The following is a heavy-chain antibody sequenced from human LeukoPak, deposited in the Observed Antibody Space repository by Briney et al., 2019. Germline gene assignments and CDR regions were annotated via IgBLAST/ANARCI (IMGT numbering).Heavy chain of an antibody. D-gene: IGHD3-10*01. CDR3: ARSGTAYDLFDY. CDR1: GGSISSYY. J-gene: IGHJ4*02. CDR2: IYYSGST. V-gene: IGHV4-59*01. Sequence: PSETLSLTCTVSGGSISSYYWSWIRQPPGKGLEWIGCIYYSGSTNHNPSLKSRVTISVDTSKNQFSLKLSSVTAADTAVYYCARSGTAYDLFDYWGQGTLVTVSS.